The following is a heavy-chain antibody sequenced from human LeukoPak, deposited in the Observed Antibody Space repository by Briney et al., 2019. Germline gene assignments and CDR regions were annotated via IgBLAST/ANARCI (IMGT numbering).Heavy chain of an antibody. V-gene: IGHV1-46*01. CDR3: ARDLGKLYSYGYFDY. J-gene: IGHJ4*02. CDR1: GYTFTCYY. Sequence: ASVKVSCKASGYTFTCYYMHWVRQAPGQGLEWMGIINPSGGSTSYAQKFQGRVTMTRDTSTSTVYMELSSLRSEDTAVYYCARDLGKLYSYGYFDYWGQGTLVTVSS. D-gene: IGHD5-18*01. CDR2: INPSGGST.